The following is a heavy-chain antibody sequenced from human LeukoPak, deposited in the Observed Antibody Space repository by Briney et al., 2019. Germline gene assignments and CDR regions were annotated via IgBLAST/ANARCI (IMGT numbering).Heavy chain of an antibody. CDR1: GGSFSGYY. J-gene: IGHJ4*02. CDR3: ATNYFDSSGYYYGLGH. Sequence: SETLSLTCVVYGGSFSGYYWTWIRQPPGKGLEWIGYISYSGSTIYNPSLKSRVTISRDTSKNQFSLKLSSVTAADTAVYYCATNYFDSSGYYYGLGHWGQGALVTVSS. V-gene: IGHV4-59*01. D-gene: IGHD3-22*01. CDR2: ISYSGST.